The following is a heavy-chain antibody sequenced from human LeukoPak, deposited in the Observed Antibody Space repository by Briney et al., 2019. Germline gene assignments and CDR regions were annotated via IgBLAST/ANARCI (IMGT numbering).Heavy chain of an antibody. Sequence: GGSLRLSCAASGFTFSSYAVTWVRQAPGKGLEWVSAISGSGGSTNYADSVKGRFTISRDNSKNTLYLQMNSLRAEDTAVYYCAKEGSAWSIDYWGQGTLVTVSS. CDR3: AKEGSAWSIDY. D-gene: IGHD6-19*01. V-gene: IGHV3-23*01. J-gene: IGHJ4*02. CDR2: ISGSGGST. CDR1: GFTFSSYA.